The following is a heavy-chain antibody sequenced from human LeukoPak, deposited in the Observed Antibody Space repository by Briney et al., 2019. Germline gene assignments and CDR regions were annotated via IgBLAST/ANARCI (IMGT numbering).Heavy chain of an antibody. J-gene: IGHJ4*02. CDR2: IIPIFGTA. V-gene: IGHV1-69*01. D-gene: IGHD3-3*01. Sequence: SVKVSCKASGGTFSSYAISWVRQAPGQGLEWMGGIIPIFGTANYAQKFQGRVTITADESTSTAYMELSSLRSEDTAVYYCARSSVTIFGVVIPSYFDYWGQGTLVTVSS. CDR3: ARSSVTIFGVVIPSYFDY. CDR1: GGTFSSYA.